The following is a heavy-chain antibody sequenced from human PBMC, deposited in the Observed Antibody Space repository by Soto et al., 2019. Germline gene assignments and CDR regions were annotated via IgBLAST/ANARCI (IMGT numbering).Heavy chain of an antibody. CDR2: ISGGDGSP. J-gene: IGHJ4*02. CDR3: AKWHTYNYDSLAFSGFDC. D-gene: IGHD3-16*01. V-gene: IGHV3-23*01. CDR1: GWTFSSYA. Sequence: PWGTLRLSCVASGWTFSSYAMTWVRQPPGKGLEWVSAISGGDGSPSYADSVKGRFTISRDNSKNTLYLHMNSLRADDTAAYYCAKWHTYNYDSLAFSGFDCWGQGTQVTVSS.